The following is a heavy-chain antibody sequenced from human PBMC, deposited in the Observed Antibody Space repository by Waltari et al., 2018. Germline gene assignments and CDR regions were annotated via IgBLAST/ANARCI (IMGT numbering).Heavy chain of an antibody. V-gene: IGHV3-74*01. D-gene: IGHD3-22*01. CDR3: ARVARKTYSSPVPGRDYYYGMDV. Sequence: EEQLVESGGGLIQPGESLRVSCAVSGFTFSRYWMNWVRQAPGKGLLWVARINSDGSDTSYADSAKGRFTISRDNARNTVYLQMKSLRAEDTAVYYCARVARKTYSSPVPGRDYYYGMDVWGLGTTVTVSS. CDR1: GFTFSRYW. J-gene: IGHJ6*02. CDR2: INSDGSDT.